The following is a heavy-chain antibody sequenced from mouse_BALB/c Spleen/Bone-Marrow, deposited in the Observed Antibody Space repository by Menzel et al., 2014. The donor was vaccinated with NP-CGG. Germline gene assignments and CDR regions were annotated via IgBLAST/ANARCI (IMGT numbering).Heavy chain of an antibody. CDR1: GFTFSDYG. J-gene: IGHJ3*01. CDR3: ARDRDYEGFAY. CDR2: ISNLAYSI. D-gene: IGHD2-4*01. Sequence: DVMLVESGGGLVQPGGSRKLSRAASGFTFSDYGMAWVRQAPGKGPEWVAFISNLAYSIYYADTVTGRFTISRENAKNTLYLEMSSLRSEDTAMYYCARDRDYEGFAYWGQGTLVTVSA. V-gene: IGHV5-15*02.